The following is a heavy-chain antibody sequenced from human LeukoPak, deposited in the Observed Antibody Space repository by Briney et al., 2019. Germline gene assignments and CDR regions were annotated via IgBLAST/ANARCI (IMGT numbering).Heavy chain of an antibody. J-gene: IGHJ3*02. CDR3: ATSTVTTPDAFDI. D-gene: IGHD4-17*01. CDR1: GFTFSSYS. V-gene: IGHV3-21*01. CDR2: ISSSSSYI. Sequence: GGSLRLSCAASGFTFSSYSMNWVRQAPGKGLELVSSISSSSSYIYYADSVKGRFTISRDNAKNSLYLQMNSLRAEDTAVYYCATSTVTTPDAFDIWGQGTMVTVSS.